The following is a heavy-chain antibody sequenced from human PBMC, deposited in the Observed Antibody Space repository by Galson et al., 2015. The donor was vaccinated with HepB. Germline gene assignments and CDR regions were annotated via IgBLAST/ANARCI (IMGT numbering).Heavy chain of an antibody. D-gene: IGHD1-26*01. CDR1: GFTFSSYW. CDR2: IKQDGSEK. CDR3: ARFTMGLRWELLWTAQGGAFDI. J-gene: IGHJ3*02. V-gene: IGHV3-7*01. Sequence: SLRLSCAASGFTFSSYWMSWVRQAPGKGLEWVANIKQDGSEKYYVDSVKGRFTISRDNAKNSLCLQMNSLRAEDTAVYYCARFTMGLRWELLWTAQGGAFDIWGQGTMVTVSS.